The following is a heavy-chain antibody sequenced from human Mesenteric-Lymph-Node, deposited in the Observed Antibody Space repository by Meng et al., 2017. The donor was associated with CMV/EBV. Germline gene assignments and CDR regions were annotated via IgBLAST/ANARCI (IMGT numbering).Heavy chain of an antibody. CDR1: FTFSNAW. D-gene: IGHD4-11*01. V-gene: IGHV3-15*01. CDR2: IRSKTDGRTT. J-gene: IGHJ4*02. Sequence: FTFSNAWMTWVRQAARKGLEWVGRIRSKTDGRTTEYAAPVKGRFTISRDDSKNTLYLQMNSLRTEDTAVYYCATEIDYSNYVRRFDYWGQGTLVTVSS. CDR3: ATEIDYSNYVRRFDY.